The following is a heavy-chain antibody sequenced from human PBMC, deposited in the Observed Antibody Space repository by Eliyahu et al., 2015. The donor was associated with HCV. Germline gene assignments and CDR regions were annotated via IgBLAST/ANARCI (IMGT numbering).Heavy chain of an antibody. Sequence: QVQLVQSGAEVKKPGASVKVSCKASGYTFTSYXMHXVRQAPGQGXEWMGIINPSGGSTSYAQKFQGRVTMTRDTSTSTVYMELSSLRSEDTAVYYCARDLGRGGSSWYNVYWGQGTLVTVSS. J-gene: IGHJ4*02. D-gene: IGHD6-13*01. CDR1: GYTFTSYX. V-gene: IGHV1-46*01. CDR3: ARDLGRGGSSWYNVY. CDR2: INPSGGST.